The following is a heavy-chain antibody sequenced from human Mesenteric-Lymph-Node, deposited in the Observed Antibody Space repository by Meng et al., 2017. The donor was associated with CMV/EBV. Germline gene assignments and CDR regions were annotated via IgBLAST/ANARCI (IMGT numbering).Heavy chain of an antibody. Sequence: GESLKISCAASGFTFSSYWMSWVRQAPGKGLEWVSSISGSGDNTYYADSVKGRFTISRDNSKNTLYLQMNSLRAEDTAVYYCAKGRHGYCSSTRCLSPDYWGQGTLVTVSS. V-gene: IGHV3-23*01. CDR2: ISGSGDNT. J-gene: IGHJ4*02. CDR3: AKGRHGYCSSTRCLSPDY. D-gene: IGHD2-2*01. CDR1: GFTFSSYW.